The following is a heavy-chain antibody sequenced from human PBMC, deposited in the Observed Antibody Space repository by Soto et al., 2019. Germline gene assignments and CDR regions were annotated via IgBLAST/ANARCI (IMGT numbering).Heavy chain of an antibody. CDR1: GFTFDDYA. Sequence: QPGGPLRLSCAASGFTFDDYAMHWVRQGPGKGLEWVSGISWNSGGIGYADSVKGRFTISRDNAKNSLYLQMDRLRPEDTAFYYCAKSPHDILIGSAFDYWGQGTLVTV. V-gene: IGHV3-9*01. D-gene: IGHD3-9*01. CDR3: AKSPHDILIGSAFDY. CDR2: ISWNSGGI. J-gene: IGHJ4*02.